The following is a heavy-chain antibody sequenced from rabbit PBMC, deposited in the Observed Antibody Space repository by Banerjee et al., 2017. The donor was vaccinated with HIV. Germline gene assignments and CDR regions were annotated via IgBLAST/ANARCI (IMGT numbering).Heavy chain of an antibody. D-gene: IGHD4-1*01. Sequence: QEQLEESGGDLVKPEGSLTLTCTASGFSFSNKYVMCWVRQAPGKGLEWIACIYTGSSGYTYYASWVNGRFTISKTSSTTVTLQMTSLTAADTATYFCARDLAGVIGWNFDLWGPGTLVTVS. V-gene: IGHV1S45*01. CDR3: ARDLAGVIGWNFDL. CDR1: GFSFSNKYV. CDR2: IYTGSSGYT. J-gene: IGHJ4*01.